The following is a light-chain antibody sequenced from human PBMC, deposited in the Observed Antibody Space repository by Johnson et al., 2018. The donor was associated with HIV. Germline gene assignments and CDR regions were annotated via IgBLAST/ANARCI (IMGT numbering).Light chain of an antibody. Sequence: QSVLTQPPSVSAAPGQKVTISCSGSSSNIGNNYVSWYQQLPGTAPKLLIYDNNKRPSGIPDRFSGSKSGTSATLGITGLQTGDEADYYCGTWDSSLSACFFGTGTKGTVL. CDR1: SSNIGNNY. J-gene: IGLJ1*01. CDR2: DNN. V-gene: IGLV1-51*01. CDR3: GTWDSSLSACF.